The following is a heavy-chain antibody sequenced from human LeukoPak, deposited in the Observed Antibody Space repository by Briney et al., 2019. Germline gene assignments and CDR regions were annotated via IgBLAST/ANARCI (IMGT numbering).Heavy chain of an antibody. CDR1: GFTFDDYA. V-gene: IGHV3-9*01. CDR2: ISWNSGSI. CDR3: AKAFGDFYYGSGNFLDY. Sequence: GGSLRLSCAASGFTFDDYAMHWVRQAPGKGLEWVSGISWNSGSIGYADSVKGRFTISRDNAKNSLYLQMNSLRAEDTALYYCAKAFGDFYYGSGNFLDYWGQGTLVTVSS. D-gene: IGHD3-10*01. J-gene: IGHJ4*02.